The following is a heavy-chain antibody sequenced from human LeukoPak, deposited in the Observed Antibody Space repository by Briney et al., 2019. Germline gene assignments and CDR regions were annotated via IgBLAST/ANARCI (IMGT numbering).Heavy chain of an antibody. CDR1: GFTLSSYS. V-gene: IGHV3-48*02. CDR2: IKSGSSTT. Sequence: PGGSLRLSCAASGFTLSSYSMNWVRQAPGKGLEWVSYIKSGSSTTYYADSVKGRFTISRDNAKNSLCLQMNSLRDEDTAVYYCARTYAQFLILGWDAFDIWGQGTMVTVSS. CDR3: ARTYAQFLILGWDAFDI. D-gene: IGHD3-16*01. J-gene: IGHJ3*02.